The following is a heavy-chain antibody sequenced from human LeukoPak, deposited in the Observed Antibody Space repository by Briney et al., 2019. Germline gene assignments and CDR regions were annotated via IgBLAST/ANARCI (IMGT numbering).Heavy chain of an antibody. CDR2: IYPGDSDT. Sequence: GESLKISFKGSGYRFTSYWIAWVRPMPGKGLGWMGVIYPGDSDTTYSPSFQGQVTISADKSSSTAYLQWSSLRASDTAMYYCARQWGRGSGSYLGYWGQGTLVTVSS. J-gene: IGHJ4*02. D-gene: IGHD3-10*01. CDR3: ARQWGRGSGSYLGY. V-gene: IGHV5-51*01. CDR1: GYRFTSYW.